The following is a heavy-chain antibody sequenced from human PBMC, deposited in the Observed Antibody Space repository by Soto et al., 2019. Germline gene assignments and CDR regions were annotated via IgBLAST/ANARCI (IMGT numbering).Heavy chain of an antibody. Sequence: GGSLRLSCAASGFTFSSYSMNWVRQAPGKGLEWVSYISSSSSTIYYADSVKGRFTISRDNAKNSLYLQMNSLRAEDAAVYYCATPPQIYCSSTSCHDDAFDIWSQGTMVPVSS. CDR2: ISSSSSTI. V-gene: IGHV3-48*01. D-gene: IGHD2-2*01. CDR1: GFTFSSYS. CDR3: ATPPQIYCSSTSCHDDAFDI. J-gene: IGHJ3*02.